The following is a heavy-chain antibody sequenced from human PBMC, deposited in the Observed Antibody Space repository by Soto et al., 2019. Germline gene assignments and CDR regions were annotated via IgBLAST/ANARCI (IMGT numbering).Heavy chain of an antibody. CDR3: ARGLTMVRGVILDAFDI. Sequence: QVQLVQSGAEVKKPGASVKVSCKASGYTFTSYTMHWVRQAPGQRLEWMGWINSGNGNTKCSQKFQGRVTITRDTSANTAYMELSSLRSEDTAVYYCARGLTMVRGVILDAFDIWGQGTMVTVSS. V-gene: IGHV1-3*01. CDR2: INSGNGNT. CDR1: GYTFTSYT. J-gene: IGHJ3*02. D-gene: IGHD3-10*01.